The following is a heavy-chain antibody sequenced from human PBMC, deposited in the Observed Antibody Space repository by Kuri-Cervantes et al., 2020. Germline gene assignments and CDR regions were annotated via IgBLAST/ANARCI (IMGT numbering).Heavy chain of an antibody. J-gene: IGHJ4*02. D-gene: IGHD3-22*01. V-gene: IGHV3-20*04. CDR1: GGSFSGYY. CDR2: INWNGGST. CDR3: AKDIFYDSSGGYLDY. Sequence: ETLSLTCAVYGGSFSGYYWSWIRQPPGKGLEWVSGINWNGGSTGYADSVKGRFTISRDNAKNSLYLQMNSLRAEDTALYYCAKDIFYDSSGGYLDYWGQGTLVTVSS.